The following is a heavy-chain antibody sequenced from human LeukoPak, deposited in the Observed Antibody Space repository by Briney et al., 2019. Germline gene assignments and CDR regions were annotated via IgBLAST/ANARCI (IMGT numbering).Heavy chain of an antibody. CDR2: ISGSGTDT. CDR3: AKDRGSGWYKIYDY. D-gene: IGHD6-19*01. J-gene: IGHJ4*02. CDR1: GLRFSGQY. V-gene: IGHV3-23*01. Sequence: GGSLRLSCAASGLRFSGQYMIWIRQAPGKGLEWVAFISGSGTDTFYADSVKGRFTISRDNSRDTLYLQMNSLRPEDTAVYYCAKDRGSGWYKIYDYWGQGTLVTVSS.